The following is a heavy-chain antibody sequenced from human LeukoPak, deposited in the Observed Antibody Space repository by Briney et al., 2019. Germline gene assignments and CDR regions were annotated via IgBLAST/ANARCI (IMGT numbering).Heavy chain of an antibody. CDR1: GFTFSSST. CDR2: IRSSDGRT. D-gene: IGHD6-6*01. V-gene: IGHV3-23*01. CDR3: AKAVGLQLAGAFDI. J-gene: IGHJ3*02. Sequence: GGSLRLSCAASGFTFSSSTMNWVRQAPGKGLEWVLGIRSSDGRTDYADSVKGRFTISRDNSKNTLYLQMNSLRAEDTAVYYCAKAVGLQLAGAFDIWGQGTMVTVSS.